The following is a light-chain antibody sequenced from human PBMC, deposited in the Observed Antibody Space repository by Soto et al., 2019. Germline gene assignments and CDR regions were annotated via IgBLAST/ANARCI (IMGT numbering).Light chain of an antibody. V-gene: IGKV3-15*01. CDR1: QSVSNN. J-gene: IGKJ1*01. CDR2: AAS. Sequence: EIVMTQSPATLSVSPGERATLSCRASQSVSNNLAWFQQKPGQAPRLLIYAASTRATGIPARFSGSGSGTEFTLTISSLQSEDFAVYYCQQYNSWRTFGQGTKVEIK. CDR3: QQYNSWRT.